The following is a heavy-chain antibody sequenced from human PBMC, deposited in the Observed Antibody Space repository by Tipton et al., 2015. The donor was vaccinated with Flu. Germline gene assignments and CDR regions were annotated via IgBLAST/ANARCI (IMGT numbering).Heavy chain of an antibody. CDR1: GDSISSDHY. D-gene: IGHD2-15*01. J-gene: IGHJ3*01. V-gene: IGHV4-38-2*02. CDR3: ARERRGGRPFYDAFDF. CDR2: ISMGGRT. Sequence: TLSLTCTVSGDSISSDHYWGWIRQPPGKGLEWIGNISMGGRTNYNPSLKSRVTMSVDLFKNQISLRLSSVTAADTAVYYCARERRGGRPFYDAFDFWGQGTTVTVSS.